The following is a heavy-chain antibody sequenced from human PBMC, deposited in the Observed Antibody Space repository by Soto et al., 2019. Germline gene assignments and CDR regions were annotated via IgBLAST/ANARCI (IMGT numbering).Heavy chain of an antibody. Sequence: EVQLLESGGKLVQPGGSLTLSCAASGFTFSTYAMAWVRQAPGKGLEWVSGVSASGLNTDYADPVKGRFYISRDNSKNTVSLHMNSLRVEETALYYCAKERPRRTSGYLFEYWGQGTRVPVSS. CDR1: GFTFSTYA. J-gene: IGHJ4*02. CDR3: AKERPRRTSGYLFEY. D-gene: IGHD5-18*01. CDR2: VSASGLNT. V-gene: IGHV3-23*01.